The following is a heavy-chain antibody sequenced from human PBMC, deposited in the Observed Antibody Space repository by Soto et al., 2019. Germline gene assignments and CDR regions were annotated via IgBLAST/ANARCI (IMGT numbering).Heavy chain of an antibody. CDR2: INPSGGST. J-gene: IGHJ3*02. CDR3: ARFKPPYVISGQNDHPELLAI. D-gene: IGHD3-22*01. CDR1: GYTFTSYY. Sequence: ASVKVSCKASGYTFTSYYMHWVRQAPGQGLEWMGIINPSGGSTSYAQKFQGRVTMTRDTSTSTVYMELSSLRSEDTAVYYCARFKPPYVISGQNDHPELLAICGQGTLVPVSS. V-gene: IGHV1-46*01.